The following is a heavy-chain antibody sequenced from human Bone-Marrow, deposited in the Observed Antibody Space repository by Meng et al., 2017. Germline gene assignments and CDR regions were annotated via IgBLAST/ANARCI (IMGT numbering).Heavy chain of an antibody. Sequence: SVKVSCKASGGTFSSYAISWVRQAPGQGLEWMGGIIPIFGTANYAQKFQGRVTITADESTSTAYMELSSLRSDDTAVYYCARPAPGRAVAASHDAFDIWGQGTMVTVSS. V-gene: IGHV1-69*13. CDR2: IIPIFGTA. J-gene: IGHJ3*02. CDR3: ARPAPGRAVAASHDAFDI. D-gene: IGHD6-19*01. CDR1: GGTFSSYA.